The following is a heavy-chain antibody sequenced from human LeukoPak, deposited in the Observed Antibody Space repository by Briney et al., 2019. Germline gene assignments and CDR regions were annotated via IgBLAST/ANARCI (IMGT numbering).Heavy chain of an antibody. J-gene: IGHJ5*02. D-gene: IGHD2-2*01. CDR3: ARDKGCSSTSCYLTPNNWFDP. Sequence: GGSLRLSGAASGFTFSSYAMHWVRQAPGKGLEWVAVISYDGSNKDYADSVKGRFTISRDNSKNTLYLQMNSLRSEDTAVYYCARDKGCSSTSCYLTPNNWFDPWGQGTLVTVSS. CDR1: GFTFSSYA. CDR2: ISYDGSNK. V-gene: IGHV3-30-3*01.